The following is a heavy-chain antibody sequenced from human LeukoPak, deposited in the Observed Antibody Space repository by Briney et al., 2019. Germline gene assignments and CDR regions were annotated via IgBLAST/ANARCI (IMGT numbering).Heavy chain of an antibody. D-gene: IGHD1-7*01. CDR3: ATNHNLWIYPYYYYYYMDV. J-gene: IGHJ6*03. CDR1: GFTFSSYW. Sequence: GGSLRLSCAASGFTFSSYWMSWVRQAPGKGLEWVANIKQDGSEKYYVDSVKGRFTISRDNAKNSLYLQMNSLRAEDTAVYYCATNHNLWIYPYYYYYYMDVWGKGTTVTVSS. CDR2: IKQDGSEK. V-gene: IGHV3-7*01.